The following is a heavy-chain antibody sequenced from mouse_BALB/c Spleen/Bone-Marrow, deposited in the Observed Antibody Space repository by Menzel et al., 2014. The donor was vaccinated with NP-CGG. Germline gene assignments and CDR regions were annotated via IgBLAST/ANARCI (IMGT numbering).Heavy chain of an antibody. Sequence: VQLKESGPDLVKPSQSLSLTCTVAGHSITSGYGWHWIRQFPGNKLEWMGYIHYSGSTNYNPSLQSRISITRDTSKNQFFLQLNSVTTEDTATYYCVRETTVVADFDYWGQGTTLTVSS. CDR2: IHYSGST. J-gene: IGHJ2*01. CDR1: GHSITSGYG. V-gene: IGHV3-1*02. CDR3: VRETTVVADFDY. D-gene: IGHD1-1*01.